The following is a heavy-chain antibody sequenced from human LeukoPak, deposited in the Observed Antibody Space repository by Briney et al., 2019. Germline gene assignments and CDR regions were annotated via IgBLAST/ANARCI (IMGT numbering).Heavy chain of an antibody. J-gene: IGHJ4*02. CDR2: ISAYNGNT. V-gene: IGHV1-18*01. CDR3: ARGDYDFWSGYPYYFDH. CDR1: GYTFTSYG. D-gene: IGHD3-3*01. Sequence: GASVKVSCKASGYTFTSYGISWVRQAPGQGLEWMGWISAYNGNTNYAQKLQGRVTMTTDTSTSTAYMELRSLRSDDTAVYYCARGDYDFWSGYPYYFDHWGQGTLVTVSS.